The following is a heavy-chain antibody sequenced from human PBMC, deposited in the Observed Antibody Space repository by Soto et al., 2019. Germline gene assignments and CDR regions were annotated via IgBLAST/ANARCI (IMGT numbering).Heavy chain of an antibody. V-gene: IGHV5-51*01. CDR1: GYSFTSYW. CDR2: IYPDDSDT. J-gene: IGHJ6*02. D-gene: IGHD3-3*01. CDR3: ARLGITIFGVVPRPPYYYYAMDV. Sequence: PGESLKISCKGSGYSFTSYWIGWVRQMPGKGLEWMGIIYPDDSDTRDSPSLQGQVTMSADKSISTACLQWSSLRASDTAVYYCARLGITIFGVVPRPPYYYYAMDVWGQGTTVTVSS.